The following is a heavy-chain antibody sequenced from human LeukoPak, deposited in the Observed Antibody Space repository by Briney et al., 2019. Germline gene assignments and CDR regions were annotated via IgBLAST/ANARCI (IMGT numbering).Heavy chain of an antibody. V-gene: IGHV4-39*01. J-gene: IGHJ3*01. CDR1: GDSFTFSPYW. CDR3: GKRRHNFDSYGV. CDR2: IQYTGRT. D-gene: IGHD1-1*01. Sequence: SETLSLTCTVSGDSFTFSPYWWDWVRLPPGKGREWIAVIQYTGRTFSNPSHKSRVSLSIDTYKKQCSLDLKSATAADTAVYYCGKRRHNFDSYGVWGQGTRVTVSS.